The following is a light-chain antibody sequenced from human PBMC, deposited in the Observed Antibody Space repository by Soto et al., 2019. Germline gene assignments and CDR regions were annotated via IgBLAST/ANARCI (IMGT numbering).Light chain of an antibody. Sequence: DIQMTQSPSTVSASVGDRVTITCRASQSISNWLAWYQQKPGKAPKLLIYKASSLESGVPSRFSGSGSGTEFHLTISSLQPDDFATYYCQQYNTWTFGQGTKVEIK. V-gene: IGKV1-5*03. CDR3: QQYNTWT. J-gene: IGKJ1*01. CDR2: KAS. CDR1: QSISNW.